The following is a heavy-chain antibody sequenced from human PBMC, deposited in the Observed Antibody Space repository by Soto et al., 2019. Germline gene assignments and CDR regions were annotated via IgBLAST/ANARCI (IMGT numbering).Heavy chain of an antibody. CDR1: GFTFSSYG. V-gene: IGHV3-30*18. D-gene: IGHD3-22*01. CDR2: ISYDGSNK. CDR3: AKDSEGYYESSGYCHY. J-gene: IGHJ4*02. Sequence: PGGSLRLSCAASGFTFSSYGMHWVRQAPGRGLEWVAVISYDGSNKYYADSVKGRFTISRDNSKNTLYLQMNSLRAEDTAVYYCAKDSEGYYESSGYCHYWGQGTLVTVSS.